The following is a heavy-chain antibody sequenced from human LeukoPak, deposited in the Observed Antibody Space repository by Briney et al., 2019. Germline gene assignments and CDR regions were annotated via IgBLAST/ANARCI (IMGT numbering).Heavy chain of an antibody. CDR3: ARGQDYYDSSGYTNFDY. CDR2: INAGNGNT. D-gene: IGHD3-22*01. V-gene: IGHV1-3*03. Sequence: APVKVSCKASGYTFTSYAMHWVRQAPGQRLEWMGWINAGNGNTEYSQEFQGRVTITRDTSASTAYMELSSLRSEDMAVYYCARGQDYYDSSGYTNFDYWGQGTLVTVSS. CDR1: GYTFTSYA. J-gene: IGHJ4*02.